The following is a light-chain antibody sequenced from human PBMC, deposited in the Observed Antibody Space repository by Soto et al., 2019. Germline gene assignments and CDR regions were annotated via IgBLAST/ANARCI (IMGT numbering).Light chain of an antibody. Sequence: DIQMTQSPSSLSASVGDRVTITGQASQDIKNYLNWYQQKPGKAPKLLIYGASNLETGVPSRFSGGGSGTDFTFTITSLQPEDFATYDCQQYDSLAQCTFGGGTKVEIE. V-gene: IGKV1-33*01. CDR2: GAS. CDR1: QDIKNY. J-gene: IGKJ4*01. CDR3: QQYDSLAQCT.